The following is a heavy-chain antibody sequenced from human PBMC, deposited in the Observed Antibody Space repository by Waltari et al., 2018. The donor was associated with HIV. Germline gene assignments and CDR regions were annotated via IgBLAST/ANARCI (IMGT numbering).Heavy chain of an antibody. Sequence: QVQLQQSGPGLVKPSQTLSLTCPIPGDSVPSNSAPWNWFRQSPSRGLEWLGRTYYMSKWYNDYALFVKGRVTITPDTSGNQFSLQLNSVTPEDTAVYYCARGSNKLLDYWGQGTLVTVSS. CDR3: ARGSNKLLDY. CDR1: GDSVPSNSAP. D-gene: IGHD1-26*01. CDR2: TYYMSKWYN. J-gene: IGHJ4*02. V-gene: IGHV6-1*01.